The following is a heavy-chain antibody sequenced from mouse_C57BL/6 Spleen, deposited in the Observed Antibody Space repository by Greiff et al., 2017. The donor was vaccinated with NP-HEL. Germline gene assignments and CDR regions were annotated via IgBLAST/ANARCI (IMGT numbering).Heavy chain of an antibody. CDR3: ARSPYYGSFDY. D-gene: IGHD1-1*01. Sequence: EVQLQQSGPELVKPGASVKMSCKASGYTFTDYNMHWVKQSHGKSLEWIGYINPNNGGTSYNQKFKGKATLTVNKSSSTAYMELRSPTSEDSAVYYCARSPYYGSFDYWGQGTTLTVSS. J-gene: IGHJ2*01. CDR2: INPNNGGT. V-gene: IGHV1-22*01. CDR1: GYTFTDYN.